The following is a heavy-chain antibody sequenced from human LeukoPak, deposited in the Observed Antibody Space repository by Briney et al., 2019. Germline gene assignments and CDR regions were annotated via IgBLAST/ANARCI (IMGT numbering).Heavy chain of an antibody. CDR2: FDPEDGET. D-gene: IGHD3-22*01. Sequence: ASVKVSCKVSGYTLTELSMHWVRQAPGKGLEWMGGFDPEDGETIYAQKFQGRVTMTEDTSTDTAYMELSSLRSEDTAVYYCATDRSYYDSSARPPGLKYWGQGTLVTVSS. J-gene: IGHJ4*02. CDR3: ATDRSYYDSSARPPGLKY. V-gene: IGHV1-24*01. CDR1: GYTLTELS.